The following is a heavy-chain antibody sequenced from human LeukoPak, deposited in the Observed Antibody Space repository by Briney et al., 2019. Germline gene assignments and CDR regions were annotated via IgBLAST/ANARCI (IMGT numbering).Heavy chain of an antibody. J-gene: IGHJ4*02. Sequence: GGSLRLSCVGSGFTFSDAWMSWVRQAPGKGLEWVGRIKSKSDGGTIDYAAPVKGRFTIPRDDSRNTLYLQMNSLKTEDTAVYYCTTRRQDGWWGQGTLVTVS. CDR2: IKSKSDGGTI. D-gene: IGHD2-15*01. CDR1: GFTFSDAW. V-gene: IGHV3-15*01. CDR3: TTRRQDGW.